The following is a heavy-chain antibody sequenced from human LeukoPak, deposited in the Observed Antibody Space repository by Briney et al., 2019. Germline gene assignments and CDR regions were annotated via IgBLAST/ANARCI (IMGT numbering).Heavy chain of an antibody. CDR3: ARASGVSSYLLPI. V-gene: IGHV4-61*01. CDR2: IYYSGSTSYNPSYSSGST. J-gene: IGHJ4*02. Sequence: KPSETLSLTCTVSGGFVSSGRYYWSWIRQPPRKGLEWIVYIYYSGSTSYNPSYSSGSTNYNPSLKSRVTISIDTSKNQFSLRLNSVTAADTAVYYCARASGVSSYLLPIWGQGTLVTVSS. D-gene: IGHD2-8*01. CDR1: GGFVSSGRYY.